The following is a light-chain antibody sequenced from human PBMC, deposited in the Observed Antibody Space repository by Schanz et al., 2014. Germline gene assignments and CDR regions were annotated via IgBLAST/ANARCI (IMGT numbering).Light chain of an antibody. V-gene: IGLV4-69*01. CDR2: LNSDGSH. J-gene: IGLJ2*01. CDR1: SGHSSYA. Sequence: QPVLTQSPSASASLGASVELTCTLSSGHSSYAIAWHQQQPEKGPRYLMKLNSDGSHNKGDGIPDRFSGSSSGAERYLTISSLQSEDEADYYCQTWDTGLKVVFGGGTKVTVL. CDR3: QTWDTGLKVV.